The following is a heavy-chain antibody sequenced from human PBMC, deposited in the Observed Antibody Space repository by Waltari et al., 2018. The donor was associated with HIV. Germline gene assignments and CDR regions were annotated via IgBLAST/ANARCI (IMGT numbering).Heavy chain of an antibody. CDR2: ISGSRFTI. CDR3: ARDRGVVTPNYGMDV. D-gene: IGHD2-21*02. J-gene: IGHJ6*02. V-gene: IGHV3-48*01. Sequence: EVQLVESGGGLVQPGGSLRLPCSALGLPFSTYSMNWVRPAPGKGLEWVSHISGSRFTIYYADSVKGRFTISRDNAKNSLYLQMNSLRAEDTAVYYCARDRGVVTPNYGMDVWGQGTTVTVSS. CDR1: GLPFSTYS.